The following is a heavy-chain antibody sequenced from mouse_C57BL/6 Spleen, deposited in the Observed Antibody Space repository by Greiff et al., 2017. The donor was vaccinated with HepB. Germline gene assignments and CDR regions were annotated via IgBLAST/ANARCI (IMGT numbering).Heavy chain of an antibody. J-gene: IGHJ4*01. V-gene: IGHV5-4*01. CDR3: ARDEDGRDAMDD. CDR2: ISDGGSYT. Sequence: DVQLQESGGGLVKPGGSLKLSCAASGFTFSSYAMSWVRQTPEKRLEWVANISDGGSYTYYPDNVKGRFTISRDNAKNNLYLQLSHLKSEDTAMYYCARDEDGRDAMDDWGQGTAVTVSS. D-gene: IGHD2-3*01. CDR1: GFTFSSYA.